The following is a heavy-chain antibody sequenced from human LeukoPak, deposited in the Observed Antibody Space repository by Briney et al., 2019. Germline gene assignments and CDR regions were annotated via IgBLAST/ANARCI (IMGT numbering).Heavy chain of an antibody. CDR1: GGSISSYY. Sequence: SETLSLTCTVSGGSISSYYWSWIRQLPGKGLEWIGYIYYSGSTNYNPSLKSRVTISVDTSKNQFSLKLSSVTAADTAVYYCARHHSSSCYDYWGQGTLVTVSS. CDR3: ARHHSSSCYDY. CDR2: IYYSGST. V-gene: IGHV4-59*01. D-gene: IGHD6-13*01. J-gene: IGHJ4*02.